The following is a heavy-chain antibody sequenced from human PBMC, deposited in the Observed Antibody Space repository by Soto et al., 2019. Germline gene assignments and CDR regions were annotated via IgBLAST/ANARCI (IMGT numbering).Heavy chain of an antibody. CDR2: IYPGDSDA. CDR1: GYTFSDWW. D-gene: IGHD6-19*01. CDR3: ARQVSEMKEQWLGNFDY. V-gene: IGHV5-51*01. Sequence: GESLKISCKGSGYTFSDWWIAWVRQMPGKGLEWMGIIYPGDSDARYSPSFEGRVTISADKSISTAYLQWTSLKASDTAMYYCARQVSEMKEQWLGNFDYWGQGTLVTVSS. J-gene: IGHJ4*02.